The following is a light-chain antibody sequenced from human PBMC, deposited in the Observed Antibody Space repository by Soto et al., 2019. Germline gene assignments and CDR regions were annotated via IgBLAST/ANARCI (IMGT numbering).Light chain of an antibody. CDR2: AAS. J-gene: IGKJ1*01. CDR3: QKYNSAPRT. CDR1: QGISNS. Sequence: DIQMTQSPSSLSASVGDRVTITCRARQGISNSLAWYQQKPGKVPKLLIYAASTLQSGVPSRFSGSGSGTDFTLTISSLQPEDVATYYCQKYNSAPRTFGQGTKVEIK. V-gene: IGKV1-27*01.